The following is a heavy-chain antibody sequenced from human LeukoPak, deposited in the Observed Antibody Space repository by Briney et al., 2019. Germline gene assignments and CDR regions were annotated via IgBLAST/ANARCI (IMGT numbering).Heavy chain of an antibody. CDR1: GGSISSGSYY. D-gene: IGHD3-22*01. Sequence: SQTLSLTCTVSGGSISSGSYYWSWIRQPAGKGLEWIGRIYTSGSTNYNPSLKSRVTISVDTSKNQFSLKLSSVTAADTAVYYCARDFYYYDSSGYFHTGAFDIWGQGTMVTVSS. J-gene: IGHJ3*02. CDR2: IYTSGST. CDR3: ARDFYYYDSSGYFHTGAFDI. V-gene: IGHV4-61*02.